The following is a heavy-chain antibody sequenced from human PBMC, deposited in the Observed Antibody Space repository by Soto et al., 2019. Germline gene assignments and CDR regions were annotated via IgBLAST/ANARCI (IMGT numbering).Heavy chain of an antibody. CDR1: GFTFSSYS. D-gene: IGHD6-6*01. CDR2: ISSSSSTI. V-gene: IGHV3-48*01. J-gene: IGHJ6*03. Sequence: EVQLVESGGGLVQPGGSLRLSCAASGFTFSSYSMNWVRQAPGKGLEWVSYISSSSSTIYYAVSVKGRFTISRDNAKNSLYLQMNSLRAEDTAVYYCARAIEYSSSSVKAMYYYMDVWGKGTTVTVSS. CDR3: ARAIEYSSSSVKAMYYYMDV.